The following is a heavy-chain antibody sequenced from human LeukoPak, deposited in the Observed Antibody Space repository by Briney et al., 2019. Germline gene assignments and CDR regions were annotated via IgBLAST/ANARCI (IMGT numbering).Heavy chain of an antibody. CDR3: ATTAVAVGY. D-gene: IGHD6-19*01. J-gene: IGHJ4*02. CDR2: IIPILGIA. CDR1: GGTFSSYA. V-gene: IGHV1-69*04. Sequence: SVKVSCKASGGTFSSYAISWVRQAPGQGLEWMGGIIPILGIANYAQKFQGRVTITADKSTSTAYMGLSSLRSEDTAVYYCATTAVAVGYWGQGTLVTVSS.